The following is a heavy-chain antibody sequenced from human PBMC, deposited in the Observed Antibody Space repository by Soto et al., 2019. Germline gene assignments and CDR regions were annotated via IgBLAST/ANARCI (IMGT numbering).Heavy chain of an antibody. CDR2: IYYSGST. J-gene: IGHJ4*02. V-gene: IGHV4-31*03. D-gene: IGHD6-19*01. CDR1: GGSISSGGYY. CDR3: ARDWAGGWYFDY. Sequence: QVQLQELGPGLVKPSQTLSLTCTVSGGSISSGGYYWSWIRQHPGKGLEWIGYIYYSGSTYYNPSLKSRVTISVDTSKNQFSLKLSSVTAADTAVYYCARDWAGGWYFDYWGQGTLVTVSS.